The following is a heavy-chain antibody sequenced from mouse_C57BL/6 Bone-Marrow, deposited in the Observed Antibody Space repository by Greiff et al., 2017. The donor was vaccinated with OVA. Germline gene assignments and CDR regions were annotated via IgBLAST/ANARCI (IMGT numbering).Heavy chain of an antibody. Sequence: QVQLQQSGAELVMPGASVKLSCKASGYTFTSYWMYWVKQRPGQGLEWIGEIDPSDGYTNYNQKFKGKFTLTVDKSCSTVYRQLSSLTSEDSAVNYCARWRNYGSSYGWYFDVWGTGTTVTVSS. CDR1: GYTFTSYW. CDR2: IDPSDGYT. D-gene: IGHD1-1*01. V-gene: IGHV1-69*01. J-gene: IGHJ1*03. CDR3: ARWRNYGSSYGWYFDV.